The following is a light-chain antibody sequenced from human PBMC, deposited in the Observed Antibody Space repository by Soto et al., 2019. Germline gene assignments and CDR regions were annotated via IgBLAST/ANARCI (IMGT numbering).Light chain of an antibody. J-gene: IGKJ2*01. Sequence: EIVMTQSPGTLSLSPGERATISCRASQVIGSRYLAWYHQKSGQAPRFLIYGASSRATGIPDRFSGSGSGTDFTLTISRLEPEDFGVYYCQQFGSSIPHTFGQGTKLEIK. CDR2: GAS. V-gene: IGKV3-20*01. CDR3: QQFGSSIPHT. CDR1: QVIGSRY.